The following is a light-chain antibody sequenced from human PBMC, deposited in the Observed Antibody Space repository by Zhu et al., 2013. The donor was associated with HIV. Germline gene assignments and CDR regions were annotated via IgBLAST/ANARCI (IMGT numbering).Light chain of an antibody. Sequence: DIQMTQSPSTLSASVGDRVTITCRASQSISSWLAWYQQKPGKAPKLLIYKASSLQVGVPSRFSGSGSGTEFTLTISSLQPDDFATYYCQQLHSYPRTFGPGTTVDLK. CDR3: QQLHSYPRT. CDR2: KAS. V-gene: IGKV1-5*03. CDR1: QSISSW. J-gene: IGKJ3*01.